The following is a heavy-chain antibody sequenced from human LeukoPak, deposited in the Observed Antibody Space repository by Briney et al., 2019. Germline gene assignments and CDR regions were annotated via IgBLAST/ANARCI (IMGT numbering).Heavy chain of an antibody. CDR1: GSTVSTNY. CDR2: IYSGGST. D-gene: IGHD6-19*01. CDR3: ARGIITVPGPLDY. Sequence: GGSLRLSCAASGSTVSTNYMSWVRQAPGKGLEWVSVIYSGGSTYYADSVQGRFTISRDNSQNTLYLQMNSLRAEDTARYYCARGIITVPGPLDYWGQGTLVTVSS. V-gene: IGHV3-53*01. J-gene: IGHJ4*02.